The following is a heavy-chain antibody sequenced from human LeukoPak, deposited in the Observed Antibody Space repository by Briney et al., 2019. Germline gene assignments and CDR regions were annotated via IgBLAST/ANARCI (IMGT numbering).Heavy chain of an antibody. Sequence: MPSETLSLTCRVSGGSISSGDYYWSWIRQPPGKGLEWIGNIYYSGSTYYNPSLKSRVTISVGTSKNQFSLQLSSVTAADTAVYYCASLAYDHYFDYWGRGTLVTVSS. D-gene: IGHD3-22*01. V-gene: IGHV4-30-4*08. CDR1: GGSISSGDYY. CDR2: IYYSGST. CDR3: ASLAYDHYFDY. J-gene: IGHJ4*02.